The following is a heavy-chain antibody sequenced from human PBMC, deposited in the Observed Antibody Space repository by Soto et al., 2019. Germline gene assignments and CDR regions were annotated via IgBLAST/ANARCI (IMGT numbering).Heavy chain of an antibody. J-gene: IGHJ4*02. CDR3: ARGRNDYSNYEISFYFDY. CDR2: MNPNSGNT. V-gene: IGHV1-8*01. Sequence: ASVKVSCKASGYTFTSYDINWVRQATGQVLEWMGWMNPNSGNTGYAQKFQGRVTMTRNTSISTAYMELSSLRSEDTAVYYCARGRNDYSNYEISFYFDYWGQGTLVTVSS. D-gene: IGHD4-4*01. CDR1: GYTFTSYD.